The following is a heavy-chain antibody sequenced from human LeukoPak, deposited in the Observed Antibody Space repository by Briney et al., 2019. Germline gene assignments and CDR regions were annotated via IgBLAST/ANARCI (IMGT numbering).Heavy chain of an antibody. CDR2: ISGSGGST. CDR3: AKEVGLSAAGTRGDFDY. J-gene: IGHJ4*02. D-gene: IGHD6-13*01. Sequence: GGSLRLSCAASGFTFSSYAMSWVRQTPGKGLVCVSSISGSGGSTYYADSVKGRFTISRDNSKNTLYLQMSSLRAEDTALYYCAKEVGLSAAGTRGDFDYWGQGTLVTVSS. V-gene: IGHV3-23*01. CDR1: GFTFSSYA.